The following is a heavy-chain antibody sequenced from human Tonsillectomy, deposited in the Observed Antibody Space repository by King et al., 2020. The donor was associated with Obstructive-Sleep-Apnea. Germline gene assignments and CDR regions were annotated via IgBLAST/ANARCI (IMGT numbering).Heavy chain of an antibody. D-gene: IGHD3-9*01. Sequence: VQLVESGGGVVQPGRSPRLSCAASGFTFSNYGMHWVRQAPGKGLGWVAIISYEGVNKYYEDSVKGRFTISRDNSKNRLYLQRNSMRAEDTAVYYCVKAPYYDILTGYWGDYYYYGMDVWGQGTTVTVSS. V-gene: IGHV3-30*18. CDR2: ISYEGVNK. J-gene: IGHJ6*02. CDR1: GFTFSNYG. CDR3: VKAPYYDILTGYWGDYYYYGMDV.